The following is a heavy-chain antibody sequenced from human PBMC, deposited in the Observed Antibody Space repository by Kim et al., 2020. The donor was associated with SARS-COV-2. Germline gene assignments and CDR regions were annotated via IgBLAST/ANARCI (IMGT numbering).Heavy chain of an antibody. CDR2: IYYSGST. Sequence: SETLSLTCTVSGGSISSSSYYWGWIRQPPGKGLEWIGSIYYSGSTYYNPSLKSRVTISVDTSKNQFSLKLSSVTAADTAVYYCARFRWLRWRWFDPWGQGTLVTVSS. CDR1: GGSISSSSYY. J-gene: IGHJ5*02. CDR3: ARFRWLRWRWFDP. D-gene: IGHD5-12*01. V-gene: IGHV4-39*01.